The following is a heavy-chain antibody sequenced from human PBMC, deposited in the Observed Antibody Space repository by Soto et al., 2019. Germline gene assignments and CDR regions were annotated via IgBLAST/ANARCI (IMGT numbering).Heavy chain of an antibody. V-gene: IGHV1-18*01. Sequence: QVQLVQSGAEVKKPGASVKVSCKTSGYSFITHGISWVRQAPGQGLEWMGWVSAYNGNTNYAQKLQGRATMTTDTSTSTAYMELRSLRSDDSAVYYCARQKWNYGMDVWGQGTTVTVS. CDR3: ARQKWNYGMDV. J-gene: IGHJ6*02. D-gene: IGHD1-26*01. CDR1: GYSFITHG. CDR2: VSAYNGNT.